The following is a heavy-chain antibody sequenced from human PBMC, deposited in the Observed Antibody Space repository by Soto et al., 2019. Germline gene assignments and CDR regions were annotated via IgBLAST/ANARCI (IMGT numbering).Heavy chain of an antibody. V-gene: IGHV4-34*01. J-gene: IGHJ6*02. CDR1: GGSFSGYY. CDR2: INHSGST. CDR3: ARSPDSSGYYPRWYYYGMDV. D-gene: IGHD3-22*01. Sequence: SETLSLTCAVYGGSFSGYYWTWIRQPPGTGLEWIGEINHSGSTNYNPSLKSRVTISVDTSKNQFSLKLTSVTAADTAVYYCARSPDSSGYYPRWYYYGMDVWGQGTTVTVSS.